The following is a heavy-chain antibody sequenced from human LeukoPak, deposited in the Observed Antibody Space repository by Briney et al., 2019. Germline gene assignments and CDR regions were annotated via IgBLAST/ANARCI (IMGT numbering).Heavy chain of an antibody. Sequence: PGGSLRLSCAASGFTFSDHYMDWVRQAPGKGLEWVGRTRNKANSYTTEYAASVKGRFTISRDDSKNSLYLQMNSLKTEDTAVYYCTTEIVGATDDFDYWGQGTLVTVSS. V-gene: IGHV3-72*01. D-gene: IGHD1-26*01. J-gene: IGHJ4*02. CDR3: TTEIVGATDDFDY. CDR2: TRNKANSYTT. CDR1: GFTFSDHY.